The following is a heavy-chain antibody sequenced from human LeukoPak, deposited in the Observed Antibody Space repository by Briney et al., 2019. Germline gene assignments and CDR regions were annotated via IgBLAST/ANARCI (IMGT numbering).Heavy chain of an antibody. D-gene: IGHD3-16*01. Sequence: PGESLKISCKGSGYSFISYWIGWVRQMPGKGLEWMGIIYPGDSDTRYNPSFQGQVTISADKSISTAYLQWSSLKASDTAMYYCARRGDSNSPPFDYWGQGTLVTVSS. CDR2: IYPGDSDT. V-gene: IGHV5-51*01. J-gene: IGHJ4*02. CDR3: ARRGDSNSPPFDY. CDR1: GYSFISYW.